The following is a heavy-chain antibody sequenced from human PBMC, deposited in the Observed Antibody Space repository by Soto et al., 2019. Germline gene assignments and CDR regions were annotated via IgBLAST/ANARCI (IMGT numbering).Heavy chain of an antibody. D-gene: IGHD3-22*01. CDR3: ARQLSYYYDSSGYYYYYGMDV. CDR1: GFSLSTSGVG. J-gene: IGHJ6*02. Sequence: QITLKESGPPLVKPTQTLTLTCTFSGFSLSTSGVGVGWIRQPPGKALEWLALIYWNDDKRYSPSLKSRLTITKDTSKNQVVLTMTNMDPVDTATYYCARQLSYYYDSSGYYYYYGMDVWGQGTTVTVSS. CDR2: IYWNDDK. V-gene: IGHV2-5*01.